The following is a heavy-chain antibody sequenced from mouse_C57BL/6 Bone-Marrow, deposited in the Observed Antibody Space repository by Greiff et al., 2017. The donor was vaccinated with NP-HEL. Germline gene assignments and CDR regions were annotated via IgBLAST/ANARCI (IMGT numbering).Heavy chain of an antibody. J-gene: IGHJ3*01. CDR1: GYTFTGYW. V-gene: IGHV1-9*01. CDR2: ILPGSGST. CDR3: AREMSYYDYDGGFAY. D-gene: IGHD2-4*01. Sequence: VQLQQSGAELMKPGASVKLSCKATGYTFTGYWIEWVKQRPGHGLEWIGEILPGSGSTNYNKKFKGKATFTADTSSNTAYMQLSSLTTEDSAIYYCAREMSYYDYDGGFAYWGQGTLVTVSA.